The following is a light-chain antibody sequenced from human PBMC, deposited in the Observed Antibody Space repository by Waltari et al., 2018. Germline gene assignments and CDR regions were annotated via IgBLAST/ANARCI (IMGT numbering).Light chain of an antibody. CDR2: DVS. J-gene: IGLJ2*01. V-gene: IGLV2-14*03. CDR3: SSHTSSSTVV. Sequence: QSALTPPASVSGSPGQSITISCTGTSSDVGGSNFVSWYQHHPGKAPKLMIYDVSKRPSGVSNRFSGSKSGNTASLTISGLQAEDESDYYCSSHTSSSTVVFGGGTKLTVL. CDR1: SSDVGGSNF.